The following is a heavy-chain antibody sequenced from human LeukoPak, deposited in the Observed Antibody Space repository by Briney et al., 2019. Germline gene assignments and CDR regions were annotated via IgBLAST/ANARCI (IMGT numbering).Heavy chain of an antibody. D-gene: IGHD5-18*01. J-gene: IGHJ4*02. CDR1: GYTFTELS. V-gene: IGHV1-24*01. CDR3: ATGRTAVDTAMVPFDY. Sequence: ASVKVSCKVSGYTFTELSMHWVRQAPGKGLEWMGGFDPEDGETIYAQKFQGRVTMTEDTSTDTAYMELSSLRSEDTAVYYCATGRTAVDTAMVPFDYWGQGTLVTVSS. CDR2: FDPEDGET.